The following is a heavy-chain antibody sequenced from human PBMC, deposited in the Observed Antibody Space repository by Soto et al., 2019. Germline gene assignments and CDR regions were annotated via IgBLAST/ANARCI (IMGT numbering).Heavy chain of an antibody. J-gene: IGHJ4*02. V-gene: IGHV3-30*18. CDR1: GFTFSSYG. CDR3: AKDFLEKATTLVDY. Sequence: QVQLVESGGGVVQPGRSLRLSCASSGFTFSSYGMHWVSQAPGKGLEWVAVISYDGSNKYYADSVKGRFTISRDNSKNTLYLQMNSLRAEDTAVYYCAKDFLEKATTLVDYWGQGTLVTVSS. CDR2: ISYDGSNK. D-gene: IGHD1-1*01.